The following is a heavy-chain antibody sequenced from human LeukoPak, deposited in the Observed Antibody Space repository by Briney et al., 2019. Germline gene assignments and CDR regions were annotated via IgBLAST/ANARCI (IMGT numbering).Heavy chain of an antibody. CDR2: IRSSSSII. Sequence: GGSLRLSCAVSGLSFSGYSMNWVRRAPGKGLEWVSYIRSSSSIIYYADSVKGRFTVSRDNAKNSLYLQMNSLRDEDTAVYYCTRGRGDDGYNYFDYWGQGTLVTVSS. CDR1: GLSFSGYS. J-gene: IGHJ4*02. V-gene: IGHV3-48*02. CDR3: TRGRGDDGYNYFDY. D-gene: IGHD5-24*01.